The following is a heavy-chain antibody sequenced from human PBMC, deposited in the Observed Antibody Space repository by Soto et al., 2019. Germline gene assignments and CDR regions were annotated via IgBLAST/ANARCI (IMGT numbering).Heavy chain of an antibody. CDR2: ISYDGSNK. CDR1: GFTFSSYG. CDR3: AKDCLQGSEGYYFDY. V-gene: IGHV3-30*18. J-gene: IGHJ4*02. Sequence: GGSLRLSCAASGFTFSSYGMHWVRQAPGKGLEWVAVISYDGSNKYYADSVKGRFTISRDNSKNTLYLQMNSLRAEDTAVYYCAKDCLQGSEGYYFDYWGQGTLVTVSS. D-gene: IGHD3-10*01.